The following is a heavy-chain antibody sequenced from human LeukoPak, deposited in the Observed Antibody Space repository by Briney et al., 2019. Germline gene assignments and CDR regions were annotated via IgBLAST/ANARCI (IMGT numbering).Heavy chain of an antibody. CDR1: GFTISGFW. V-gene: IGHV3-74*01. J-gene: IGHJ4*01. Sequence: GGSLRLSCAASGFTISGFWMHWVRQVPGEGLVWVARMNSAGTTINYADSVKGRFTISRDNVRNTLHLQMTNLSLEDTAVYFCIREVQVRASASLGLWGRGTLVTV. CDR3: IREVQVRASASLGL. CDR2: MNSAGTTI. D-gene: IGHD1-1*01.